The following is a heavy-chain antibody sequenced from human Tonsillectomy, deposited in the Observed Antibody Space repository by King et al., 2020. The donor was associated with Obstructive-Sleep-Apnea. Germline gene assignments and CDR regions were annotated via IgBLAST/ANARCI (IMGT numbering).Heavy chain of an antibody. Sequence: QLQLQESGPGLVKPSETLSLTCTVSGGSISSSSYYWGWIRQPPGKGLEWIGSIYYSGSTYYNPSLKSRVTISVDTSKNQFSLKLSSVTAAATAGYSCARGGGQAYGEPRGRAPIYWGQGTLVTVSS. CDR3: ARGGGQAYGEPRGRAPIY. CDR1: GGSISSSSYY. D-gene: IGHD4-17*01. J-gene: IGHJ4*02. CDR2: IYYSGST. V-gene: IGHV4-39*07.